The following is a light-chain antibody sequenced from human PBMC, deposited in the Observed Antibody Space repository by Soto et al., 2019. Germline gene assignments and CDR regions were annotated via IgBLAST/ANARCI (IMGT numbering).Light chain of an antibody. CDR3: QSYDSYTGV. CDR2: EHN. V-gene: IGLV6-57*04. J-gene: IGLJ2*01. Sequence: NFMLTRPHSVSESPGKTVTISCTRSSGSIASNYVQWYQQRPGSAPTTVIYEHNQRPSGVPDRFSGSTDGSSNSASLTISGLQTEDEADYYCQSYDSYTGVFGGGTKLTVL. CDR1: SGSIASNY.